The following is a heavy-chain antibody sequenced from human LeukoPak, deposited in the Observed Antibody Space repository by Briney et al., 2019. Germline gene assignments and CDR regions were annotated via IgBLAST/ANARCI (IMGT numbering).Heavy chain of an antibody. Sequence: SQTLSLTCTVSGGSISSGSYYWSWIRQPAGKGLEWIGRIYTSGSTNYNPSLKSRVTISVDTSKNQFSLKLSSVTAADTAVYYCARGWGLLQRLDYWGQGTLVTVSS. D-gene: IGHD2-15*01. V-gene: IGHV4-61*02. CDR2: IYTSGST. CDR3: ARGWGLLQRLDY. J-gene: IGHJ4*02. CDR1: GGSISSGSYY.